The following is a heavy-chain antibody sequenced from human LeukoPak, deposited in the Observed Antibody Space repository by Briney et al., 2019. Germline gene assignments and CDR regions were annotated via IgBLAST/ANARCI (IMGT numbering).Heavy chain of an antibody. J-gene: IGHJ4*02. CDR3: AREAVDSSGSESDY. D-gene: IGHD3-22*01. Sequence: GSSVKVSCKASGGTFSSYAISWVRQAPGQGLEWMGRIIPIFGIANYAQKFQGRVTITADKSTSTAYMELSSLRSEDTAVYYRAREAVDSSGSESDYWGQGTLVTVSS. CDR2: IIPIFGIA. CDR1: GGTFSSYA. V-gene: IGHV1-69*04.